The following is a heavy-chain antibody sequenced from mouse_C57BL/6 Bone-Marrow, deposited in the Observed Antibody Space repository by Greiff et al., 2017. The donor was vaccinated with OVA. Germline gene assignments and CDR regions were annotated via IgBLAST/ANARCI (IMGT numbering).Heavy chain of an antibody. Sequence: EVQLQQSGAELVRPGASVKLSCTASGFNIKDDYMHWVKQRPEQGLEWIGWIDPENGDTEYASKFQGKATITAATSSNTAYLQLSSLTSEDTAVYYCTTSGWYWYFDVWGTGTTVTVSS. CDR1: GFNIKDDY. D-gene: IGHD1-1*02. J-gene: IGHJ1*03. CDR2: IDPENGDT. V-gene: IGHV14-4*01. CDR3: TTSGWYWYFDV.